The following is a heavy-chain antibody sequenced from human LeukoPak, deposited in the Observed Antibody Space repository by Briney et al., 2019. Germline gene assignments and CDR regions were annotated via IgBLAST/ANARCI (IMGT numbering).Heavy chain of an antibody. D-gene: IGHD4-11*01. CDR3: TRDQSLSNPGYYYYYYMDV. CDR2: IRSKAYGGTT. Sequence: GGSLRLSCTASGFTFGDYAMSWVRQAPGKGLEWVGFIRSKAYGGTTEYAASVKGRFTISRDDSKSIAYLQMNSLKTEDTAVYYCTRDQSLSNPGYYYYYYMDVWGKGPRSPSP. CDR1: GFTFGDYA. V-gene: IGHV3-49*04. J-gene: IGHJ6*03.